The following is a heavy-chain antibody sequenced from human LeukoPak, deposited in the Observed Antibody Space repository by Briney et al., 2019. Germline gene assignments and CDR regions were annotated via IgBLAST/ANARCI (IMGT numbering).Heavy chain of an antibody. CDR3: ARRVTAIGYYYYGMDV. CDR1: GFTFSSYW. V-gene: IGHV3-7*01. Sequence: GGSLRLSCAASGFTFSSYWMSWVRQAPGKGLEWVANIKQDGSEKYYVDSVKGRFTISRDNAKNSLYLQMNSLRAEDTAVYYCARRVTAIGYYYYGMDVWAKGPRSPSP. CDR2: IKQDGSEK. J-gene: IGHJ6*02. D-gene: IGHD2-21*02.